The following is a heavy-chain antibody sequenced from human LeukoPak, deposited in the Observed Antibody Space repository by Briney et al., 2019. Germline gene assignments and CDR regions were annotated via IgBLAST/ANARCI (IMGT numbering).Heavy chain of an antibody. J-gene: IGHJ6*02. CDR2: ISSSSSYI. V-gene: IGHV3-21*01. Sequence: GGSLRLSCAASGFTFSSYSMNWVRQAPGKGLEWVSSISSSSSYIYYADSVKGRFTISRDNAKNSLYLQMNSLRAEDTAVYYCAISGYCSGGSCYSNRYYYGMDVWGQGTTVTVSS. D-gene: IGHD2-15*01. CDR3: AISGYCSGGSCYSNRYYYGMDV. CDR1: GFTFSSYS.